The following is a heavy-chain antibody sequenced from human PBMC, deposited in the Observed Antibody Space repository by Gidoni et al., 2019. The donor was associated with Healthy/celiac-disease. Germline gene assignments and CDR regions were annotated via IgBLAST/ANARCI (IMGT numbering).Heavy chain of an antibody. CDR2: ISAYNGNT. D-gene: IGHD6-13*01. V-gene: IGHV1-18*01. CDR3: ARVWYSSWFDP. Sequence: HPSGQGLEWMGWISAYNGNTNYAQKLQGRVTMTTDTSTSTAYMELRSLRSDDTAVYYCARVWYSSWFDPWGQGTLVTVSS. J-gene: IGHJ5*02.